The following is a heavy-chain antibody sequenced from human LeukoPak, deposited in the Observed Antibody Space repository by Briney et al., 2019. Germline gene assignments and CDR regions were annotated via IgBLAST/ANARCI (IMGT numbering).Heavy chain of an antibody. Sequence: ASVKVSCKASGYTFTGYYMHWVRQAPGQGLEWMGWINPNSGGTNYAQKFQGWVIMTRDTSITTAYMELSRLRSDDTAVYYCARGSPHFDTVWGSPLWDIWGQGTVVTVSS. CDR1: GYTFTGYY. CDR3: ARGSPHFDTVWGSPLWDI. J-gene: IGHJ3*02. D-gene: IGHD3-16*01. CDR2: INPNSGGT. V-gene: IGHV1-2*04.